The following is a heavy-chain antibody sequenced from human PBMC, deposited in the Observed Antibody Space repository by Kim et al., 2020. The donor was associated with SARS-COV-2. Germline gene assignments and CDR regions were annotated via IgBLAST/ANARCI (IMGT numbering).Heavy chain of an antibody. V-gene: IGHV1-2*02. CDR3: ARGANTLSAFDL. J-gene: IGHJ3*01. Sequence: TTNGERLQDRVTLTRDTSINTVYMELSRLKADDTAVYYCARGANTLSAFDLWGQGTMVTVSS. CDR2: T.